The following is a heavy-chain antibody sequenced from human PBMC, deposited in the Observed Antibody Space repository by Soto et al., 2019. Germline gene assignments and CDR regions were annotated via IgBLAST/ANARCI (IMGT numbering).Heavy chain of an antibody. CDR2: INHSGST. V-gene: IGHV4-34*01. D-gene: IGHD6-13*01. CDR1: GGSFSGFY. CDR3: ARQLSGAAAGTHYYYYMDV. J-gene: IGHJ6*03. Sequence: SETLSLTCAVYGGSFSGFYGGGIRQPPGKGLEWLGEINHSGSTNYNPSLKSRVTISVDTSKNQFSLKLSSVTAADTAVYYCARQLSGAAAGTHYYYYMDVWGKGPTVT.